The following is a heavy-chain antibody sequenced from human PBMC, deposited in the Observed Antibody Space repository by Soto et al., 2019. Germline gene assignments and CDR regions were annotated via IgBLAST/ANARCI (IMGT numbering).Heavy chain of an antibody. V-gene: IGHV3-23*01. Sequence: EVQLLESGGGLVQPGGSLRLSCAASGFTFNNYAMSWVRRAPGKGLEWVSTVGGSGSSTYYADSVKGRFTISRDNSKNTLYLQMSRLRAEDTAVYYCAKKYHYDAGTYLYHFDSWGQGTLVIVSS. CDR1: GFTFNNYA. D-gene: IGHD3-10*01. J-gene: IGHJ4*02. CDR2: VGGSGSST. CDR3: AKKYHYDAGTYLYHFDS.